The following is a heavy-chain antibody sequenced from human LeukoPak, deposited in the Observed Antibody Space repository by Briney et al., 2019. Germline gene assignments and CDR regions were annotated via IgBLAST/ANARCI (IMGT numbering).Heavy chain of an antibody. CDR2: ISGSGVES. D-gene: IGHD3-22*01. CDR3: ANSGNYYDTSGHEY. Sequence: GGSLRLSCAASGFTHTSYAMSWVRQAPGEGLEWVSGISGSGVESFYADSVKGRFTISRDNSRNTLYLQMNSLRAEDTAVYYCANSGNYYDTSGHEYWGQGTLVTVSS. V-gene: IGHV3-23*01. CDR1: GFTHTSYA. J-gene: IGHJ4*02.